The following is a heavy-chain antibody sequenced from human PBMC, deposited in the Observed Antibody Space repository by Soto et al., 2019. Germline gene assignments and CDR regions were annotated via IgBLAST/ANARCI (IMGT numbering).Heavy chain of an antibody. J-gene: IGHJ4*02. V-gene: IGHV3-23*01. CDR2: ISGSGGST. CDR1: GFTFSSYA. Sequence: PGGSLRLSCAASGFTFSSYAMSWVRQAPWKGLEWVSAISGSGGSTYYADSVKGRFTISRDNSKNTLYLQMNSLRAEDTAVYYCAKSGSRTYYYDSSDYWGQGTLVTVSS. D-gene: IGHD3-22*01. CDR3: AKSGSRTYYYDSSDY.